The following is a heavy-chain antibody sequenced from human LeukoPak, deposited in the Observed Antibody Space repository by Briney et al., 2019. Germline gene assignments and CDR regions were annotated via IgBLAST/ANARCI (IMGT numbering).Heavy chain of an antibody. CDR2: INYSGNT. D-gene: IGHD1-26*01. CDR1: GGSISTYY. Sequence: SETPSLTCTVSGGSISTYYWSWIRQPPGKGLEWIGYINYSGNTKYNPSLKGRLTISVDTSKNQFSLKLRSVTAADTAVYYCARHSGSYYDFDYWGQGTLATVSS. J-gene: IGHJ4*02. CDR3: ARHSGSYYDFDY. V-gene: IGHV4-59*08.